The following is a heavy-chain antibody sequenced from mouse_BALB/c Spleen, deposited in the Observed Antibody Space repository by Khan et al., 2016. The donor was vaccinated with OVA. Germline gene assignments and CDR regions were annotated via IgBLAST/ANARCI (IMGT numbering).Heavy chain of an antibody. Sequence: QIQLVQSGPELKKPGETVKISCKASGYTLTNYGMNWVKQAPGKGLKWMGWINTYTGEATYADDFKGRFAFSLETSASPAYLQSNNLKNEDTATYFCSRSNGNYWFAYWGQGTLVTVSA. CDR3: SRSNGNYWFAY. J-gene: IGHJ3*01. D-gene: IGHD2-1*01. CDR2: INTYTGEA. CDR1: GYTLTNYG. V-gene: IGHV9-3-1*01.